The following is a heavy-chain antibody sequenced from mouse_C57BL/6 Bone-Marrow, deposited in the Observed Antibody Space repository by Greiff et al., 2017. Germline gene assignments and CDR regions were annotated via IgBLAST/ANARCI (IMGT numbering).Heavy chain of an antibody. Sequence: QVQLQQSGAELVKPGASVKMSCKASGYTFTSYWITWVKQRPGQGLEWIGDIFPGSGSTNYNEKFKSKATLTVDTSSSTAYMQLSSLTSEDSAVYYCATYYCGSSPFAYWGQGTLVTVSA. D-gene: IGHD1-1*01. J-gene: IGHJ3*01. V-gene: IGHV1-55*01. CDR1: GYTFTSYW. CDR3: ATYYCGSSPFAY. CDR2: IFPGSGST.